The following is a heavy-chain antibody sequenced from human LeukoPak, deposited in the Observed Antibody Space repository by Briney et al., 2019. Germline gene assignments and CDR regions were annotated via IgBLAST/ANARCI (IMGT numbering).Heavy chain of an antibody. CDR1: GFTFSSYA. CDR3: AKGRTLVVVPAAKVGFDY. V-gene: IGHV3-23*01. J-gene: IGHJ4*02. Sequence: GGSLRLSCAASGFTFSSYAMSWVRQAPGKGLEWVSAISGSGGSTYYADSVEGRFTISRDNSKNTLYLQMNSLRAEDTAVYYCAKGRTLVVVPAAKVGFDYWGQGTLVTVSS. D-gene: IGHD2-2*01. CDR2: ISGSGGST.